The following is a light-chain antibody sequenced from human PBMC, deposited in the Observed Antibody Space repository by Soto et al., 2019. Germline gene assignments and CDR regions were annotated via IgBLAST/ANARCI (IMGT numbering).Light chain of an antibody. Sequence: EIVMTQSPGTLSVSPGERATLSCRASQSVSGNFAWYQQKPGQAPRLLIYGASTRATGIPARFSGSGSGTEFTLTISGLQSEDFAVYYWQQYKKWPLTFGGGTKVEIK. V-gene: IGKV3-15*01. J-gene: IGKJ4*01. CDR1: QSVSGN. CDR3: QQYKKWPLT. CDR2: GAS.